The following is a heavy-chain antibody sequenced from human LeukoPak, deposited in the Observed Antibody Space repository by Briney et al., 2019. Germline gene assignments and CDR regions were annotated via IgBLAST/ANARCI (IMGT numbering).Heavy chain of an antibody. CDR2: ISGSGGST. V-gene: IGHV3-23*01. CDR1: GFTFSSYG. Sequence: QPGGSLRLSCAASGFTFSSYGMSWVRQAPGKGLEWVAAISGSGGSTYYADSVKGRFTISRDNSKNTLHLQMNSLRAEDTAVYYCAKDYYDSSGFDAFDIWGQGTMVTVSS. J-gene: IGHJ3*02. D-gene: IGHD3-22*01. CDR3: AKDYYDSSGFDAFDI.